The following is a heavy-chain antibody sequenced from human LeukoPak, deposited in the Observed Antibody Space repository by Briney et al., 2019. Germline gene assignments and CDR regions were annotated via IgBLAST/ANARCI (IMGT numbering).Heavy chain of an antibody. CDR3: AKDRQGVGATGFDY. CDR2: ISWDGGST. J-gene: IGHJ4*02. V-gene: IGHV3-43D*03. CDR1: GFTFDDYA. Sequence: AGGSLRLSCAASGFTFDDYAMHWVRQAPGKGLEWVSLISWDGGSTYYADSVKDRFTISRDNSKNSLYLQMNSLRAEDTALYYCAKDRQGVGATGFDYWGQGTLVTVSS. D-gene: IGHD1-26*01.